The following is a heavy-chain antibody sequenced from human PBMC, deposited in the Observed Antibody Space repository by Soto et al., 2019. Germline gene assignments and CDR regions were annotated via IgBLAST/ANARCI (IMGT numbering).Heavy chain of an antibody. Sequence: SETLSLTCTVSGGSISSYYWSWIRQPPGKGLEWIGYIYYSGSTNYNPSLKSRVTISVDTSKNQFSLKLSSVTAADTAVYYCARIKYYDFWSGSTGDYYYYMDVWGKGTTVTVSS. V-gene: IGHV4-59*01. J-gene: IGHJ6*03. CDR3: ARIKYYDFWSGSTGDYYYYMDV. D-gene: IGHD3-3*01. CDR1: GGSISSYY. CDR2: IYYSGST.